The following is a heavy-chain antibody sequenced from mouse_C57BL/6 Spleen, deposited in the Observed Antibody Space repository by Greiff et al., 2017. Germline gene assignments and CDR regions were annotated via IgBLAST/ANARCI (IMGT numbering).Heavy chain of an antibody. J-gene: IGHJ4*01. Sequence: EVKLVESGGGLVHPGGSMKLSCVASGFTFSNYWMNWVRQSPEKGLEWVAQIRLKSDNYASHYAVSVKGRFTISRDDSKSSVYLQMNNLRAEDTGIYYCTENKGYYAMDYWGQGTSVTVSS. D-gene: IGHD5-2*01. CDR3: TENKGYYAMDY. CDR1: GFTFSNYW. CDR2: IRLKSDNYAS. V-gene: IGHV6-3*01.